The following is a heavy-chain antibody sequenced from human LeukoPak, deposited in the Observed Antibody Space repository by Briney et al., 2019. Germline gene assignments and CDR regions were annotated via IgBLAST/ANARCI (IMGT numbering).Heavy chain of an antibody. J-gene: IGHJ6*02. CDR3: ARDSVLRYFDWLSPTPFYGMDV. Sequence: GGSLRLSCAASGFTFSSYSMNWVRQAPGKGLEWVSSISSSSSYIYYADSVKGRFTISRDNAKNSLYLQMNSLRAEDTAVYYCARDSVLRYFDWLSPTPFYGMDVWGQGTTVTVSS. CDR1: GFTFSSYS. CDR2: ISSSSSYI. D-gene: IGHD3-9*01. V-gene: IGHV3-21*01.